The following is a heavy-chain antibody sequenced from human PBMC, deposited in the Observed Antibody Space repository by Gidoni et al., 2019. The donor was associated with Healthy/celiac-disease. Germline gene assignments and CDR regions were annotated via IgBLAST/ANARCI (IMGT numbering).Heavy chain of an antibody. Sequence: QVQLVQSGAEVKKPGASVKVSCKASGYTFTGYYMHWGRQAPGQGLEWMGWSNPNSGGTNYAQKFQGRVTMTRDKSISTAYMDLRRLTSDDTAVYYCARGARVDIVSTFDSWGQGTLVTVS. CDR1: GYTFTGYY. V-gene: IGHV1-2*02. D-gene: IGHD5-12*01. CDR3: ARGARVDIVSTFDS. J-gene: IGHJ4*02. CDR2: SNPNSGGT.